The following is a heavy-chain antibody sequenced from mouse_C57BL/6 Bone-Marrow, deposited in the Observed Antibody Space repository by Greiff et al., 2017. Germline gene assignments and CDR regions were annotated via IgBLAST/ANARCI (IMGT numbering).Heavy chain of an antibody. CDR1: GFNIKDDY. Sequence: EVKVEESGAELVRPGASVKLSCTASGFNIKDDYMHWVKQRPEQGLEWIGWIDPENGDTEYASKFQGKATITADTSSNTAYLQLSSLTSEDTAVYYCTPKRPYFDVWGTGTTVTVSS. V-gene: IGHV14-4*01. D-gene: IGHD1-3*01. CDR3: TPKRPYFDV. J-gene: IGHJ1*03. CDR2: IDPENGDT.